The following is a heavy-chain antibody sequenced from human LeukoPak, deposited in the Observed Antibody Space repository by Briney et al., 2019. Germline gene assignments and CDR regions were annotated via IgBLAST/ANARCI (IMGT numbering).Heavy chain of an antibody. Sequence: SETLSLTCAVYGGSFIGFHWNWIRQAPGKGLEWIGDINHSGSTNYNPSLTSRVTISVDPSKNQFSLNLSSVTAADTAVYYCARHTYHYYDSSGYPDYWGQGTLVTVSS. J-gene: IGHJ4*02. D-gene: IGHD3-22*01. CDR2: INHSGST. V-gene: IGHV4-34*01. CDR3: ARHTYHYYDSSGYPDY. CDR1: GGSFIGFH.